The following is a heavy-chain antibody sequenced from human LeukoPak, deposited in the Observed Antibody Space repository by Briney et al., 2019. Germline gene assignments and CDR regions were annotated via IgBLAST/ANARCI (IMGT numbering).Heavy chain of an antibody. V-gene: IGHV3-74*01. CDR2: ITTYGST. CDR1: GVNFYNEY. D-gene: IGHD7-27*01. CDR3: ASDYPGEHNAFDS. J-gene: IGHJ3*02. Sequence: GGSLSLSCVATGVNFYNEYKPWVRQAPPKGLVRVLRITTYGSTSYADSATRRFTISRDNAKNTLYLQMNSVRAEDTAVYYCASDYPGEHNAFDSWGQGTMISVSS.